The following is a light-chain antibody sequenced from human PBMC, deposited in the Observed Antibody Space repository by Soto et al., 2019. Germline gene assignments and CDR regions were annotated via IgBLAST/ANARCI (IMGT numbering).Light chain of an antibody. Sequence: DIQLTQSPSSVSASVGDRVTITCRASQDISNSLAWYQQRPGKAPNLLIFAASTLQAGVSSRFTGGGSGTDFTLTISSLQPEDFASYYCQQAYSFPVTFGQGTKVDIK. V-gene: IGKV1D-12*01. CDR1: QDISNS. J-gene: IGKJ2*01. CDR3: QQAYSFPVT. CDR2: AAS.